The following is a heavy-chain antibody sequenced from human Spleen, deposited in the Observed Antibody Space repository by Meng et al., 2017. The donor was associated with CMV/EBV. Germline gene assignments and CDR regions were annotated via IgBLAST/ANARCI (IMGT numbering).Heavy chain of an antibody. CDR1: RFTFTNFA. CDR3: ASVRGFCTSTTCYRGAFDI. D-gene: IGHD2-2*01. V-gene: IGHV3-30*04. J-gene: IGHJ3*02. CDR2: ISYDGSNE. Sequence: GESLKISCAASRFTFTNFAIHWVRQAPGKGLEWVAVISYDGSNEYYVDSVKGRFTISSDSSKNTLYLQMNSLRAEDTAVYYCASVRGFCTSTTCYRGAFDIWGQGTMVTVSS.